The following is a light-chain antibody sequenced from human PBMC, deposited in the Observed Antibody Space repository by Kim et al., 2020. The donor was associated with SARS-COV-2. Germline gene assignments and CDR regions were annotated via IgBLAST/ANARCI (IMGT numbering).Light chain of an antibody. V-gene: IGKV3-15*01. CDR2: AAS. CDR1: QSVSAN. Sequence: VCPGERPYLSCRDSQSVSANLAWYQQKPGQTPRLLIYAASTRATGVPVRFSGSGYGTEFTLTISSLQSEDFAVYYCQQYNDWPWTFGQWTKVDIK. J-gene: IGKJ1*01. CDR3: QQYNDWPWT.